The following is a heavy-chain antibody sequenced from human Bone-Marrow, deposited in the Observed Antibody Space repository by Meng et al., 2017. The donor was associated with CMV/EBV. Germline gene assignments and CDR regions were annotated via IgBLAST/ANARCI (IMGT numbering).Heavy chain of an antibody. V-gene: IGHV1-18*01. CDR3: AREDWSYYDFLTGSLGPCDY. CDR1: GYTFTSYG. J-gene: IGHJ4*02. D-gene: IGHD3-9*01. Sequence: ASVKVSCKASGYTFTSYGISWVRQAPGQGLEWMGWISAYNGNTNYAQKLQGKVTMTTDTSTSTAYMELRSLRSDDTAVYYCAREDWSYYDFLTGSLGPCDYWGQGTLVTVSS. CDR2: ISAYNGNT.